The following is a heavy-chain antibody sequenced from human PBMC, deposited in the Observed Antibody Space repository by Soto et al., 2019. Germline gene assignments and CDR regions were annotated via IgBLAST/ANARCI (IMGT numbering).Heavy chain of an antibody. D-gene: IGHD3-10*01. CDR1: GGSLSSYY. V-gene: IGHV4-59*08. CDR3: ARHLRGFGEFVTGIDP. Sequence: ASETLSLTCTVSGGSLSSYYWSWIRQPPGEGLEWIGDIYYSGSTNYNPSLKSRVTISVDTSKNQFSLKLSSVTAADTAVYYCARHLRGFGEFVTGIDPWGQGTLVTVSS. J-gene: IGHJ5*02. CDR2: IYYSGST.